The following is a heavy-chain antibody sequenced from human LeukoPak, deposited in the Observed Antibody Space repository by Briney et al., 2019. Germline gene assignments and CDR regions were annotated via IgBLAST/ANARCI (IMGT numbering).Heavy chain of an antibody. D-gene: IGHD3-9*01. CDR2: ISSSSGHI. CDR1: GFIFSSYS. V-gene: IGHV3-21*01. J-gene: IGHJ6*02. CDR3: ARDPYDILTGYYYGHGMDV. Sequence: GGSLRLSCAASGFIFSSYSMNWVRQAPGKGLEWVSFISSSSGHIYYADSVKGRFTISRDNAKNSLYLQMNSLRAEDTAVYYCARDPYDILTGYYYGHGMDVWGQGTSVTVSS.